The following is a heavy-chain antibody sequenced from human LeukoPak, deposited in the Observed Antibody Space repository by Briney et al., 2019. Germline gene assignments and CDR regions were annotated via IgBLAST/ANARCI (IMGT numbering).Heavy chain of an antibody. CDR3: ARGAPKEIQLWLRLRGVAFDI. V-gene: IGHV4-34*01. D-gene: IGHD5-18*01. CDR1: GGSFSGYY. Sequence: SETLSLTCAVYGGSFSGYYWSWIRQPPGKGLEWMGEINHSGSTNYNPSLKRRVTISVDTSKNQFSLKLNSVTAADTAVYYCARGAPKEIQLWLRLRGVAFDIWGQGTMVTVSS. J-gene: IGHJ3*02. CDR2: INHSGST.